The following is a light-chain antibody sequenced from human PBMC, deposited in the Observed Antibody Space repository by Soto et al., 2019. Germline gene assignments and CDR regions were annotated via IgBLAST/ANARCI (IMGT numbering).Light chain of an antibody. J-gene: IGKJ5*01. Sequence: QSPASLSASVGYRVTITCRASQDISSYLAWYQQKPGKAPTLLIYAASTLQSGVPSRFSGSGSGAEFTLTIISLQPEDFATYYCQQFNDYPITFGQGTRLEIK. CDR3: QQFNDYPIT. CDR2: AAS. CDR1: QDISSY. V-gene: IGKV1-9*01.